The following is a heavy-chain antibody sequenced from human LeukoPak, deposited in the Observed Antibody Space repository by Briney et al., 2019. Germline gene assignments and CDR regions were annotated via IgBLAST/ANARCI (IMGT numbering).Heavy chain of an antibody. Sequence: SQTLSLTCAISVDSVSSNSDAWNWIRQSPSRGLEWLGRTLYRSKWSNDYAVSVKSRITISPDTTKNQFSLQLNSVTPEDTAVYYCARGVLRLDFWGQGTLVTVSS. V-gene: IGHV6-1*01. J-gene: IGHJ4*02. CDR1: VDSVSSNSDA. CDR2: TLYRSKWSN. D-gene: IGHD3-16*01. CDR3: ARGVLRLDF.